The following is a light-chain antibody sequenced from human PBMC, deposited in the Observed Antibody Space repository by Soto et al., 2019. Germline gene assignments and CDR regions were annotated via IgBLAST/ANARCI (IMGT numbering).Light chain of an antibody. CDR2: GTS. CDR3: QQYGSSPAT. Sequence: EIVFTPSPGTLSLSPGERVTPPCRASQSISNNHLAWYQQKPGQAPRLLIHGTSTRATGIPDRFTGSGSGTDFTLSVSRLEPEDFAVYFCQQYGSSPATFGEGTKVDIK. V-gene: IGKV3-20*01. CDR1: QSISNNH. J-gene: IGKJ1*01.